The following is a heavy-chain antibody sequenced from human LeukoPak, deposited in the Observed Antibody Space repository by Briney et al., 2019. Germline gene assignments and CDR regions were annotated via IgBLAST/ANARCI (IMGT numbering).Heavy chain of an antibody. Sequence: GASVKVSCKASGYTFTGYYMHWVRQAPGQGLEWMGWINPNSGGTNYAQKFQGRVTMTRDTYISTAYMELSRLRSDDTAVYYCARGRIAAAGFYYYYYGMDVWGQGTTVTVSS. J-gene: IGHJ6*02. D-gene: IGHD6-13*01. CDR1: GYTFTGYY. V-gene: IGHV1-2*02. CDR2: INPNSGGT. CDR3: ARGRIAAAGFYYYYYGMDV.